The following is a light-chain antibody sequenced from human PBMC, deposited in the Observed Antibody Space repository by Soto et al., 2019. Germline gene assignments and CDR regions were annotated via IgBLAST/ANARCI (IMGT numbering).Light chain of an antibody. Sequence: EIVLTQSPGTLSLSPGERATLSCSASQSVSSNNLAWYQQRPGQAPRVVIYGASTRATGIPERFSGSGSGTDFTLTISRLEPEDFAVYYCQQYGRSPFTFGHGTKVDI. J-gene: IGKJ3*01. CDR1: QSVSSNN. CDR3: QQYGRSPFT. V-gene: IGKV3-20*01. CDR2: GAS.